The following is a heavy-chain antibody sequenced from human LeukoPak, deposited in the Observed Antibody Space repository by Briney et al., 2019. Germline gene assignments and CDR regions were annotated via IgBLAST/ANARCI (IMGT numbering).Heavy chain of an antibody. D-gene: IGHD4-17*01. Sequence: GGSLRLSCAVSGFIFDDYAMHWVRQAPGKGLEWVSGITWGRDNLAYAASVKGRFTISRDNAKNSLYLQMNSLRAEDTAVYYCASSAQYGDYVNYWGQGTLVTVSS. J-gene: IGHJ4*02. CDR2: ITWGRDNL. CDR1: GFIFDDYA. CDR3: ASSAQYGDYVNY. V-gene: IGHV3-9*01.